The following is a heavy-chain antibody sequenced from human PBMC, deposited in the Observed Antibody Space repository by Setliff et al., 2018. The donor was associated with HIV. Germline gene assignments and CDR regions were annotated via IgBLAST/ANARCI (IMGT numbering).Heavy chain of an antibody. J-gene: IGHJ4*02. CDR1: GFTFTDYS. CDR2: ISGSAGTT. V-gene: IGHV3-23*01. Sequence: GGSLRLSCAASGFTFTDYSMNWVRQAPGKVLEWVSGISGSAGTTYYADSVKGRFTISRDNSKNTVYLQMNSLRAEDTAVYYCAKGYSDWLRAGTFDYWGQGSLVTVYS. D-gene: IGHD3-9*01. CDR3: AKGYSDWLRAGTFDY.